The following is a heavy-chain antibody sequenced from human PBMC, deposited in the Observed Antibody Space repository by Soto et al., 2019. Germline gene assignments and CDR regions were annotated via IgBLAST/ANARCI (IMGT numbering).Heavy chain of an antibody. D-gene: IGHD6-19*01. Sequence: EVQLVESGGGLVKPGGSVRLSCAASGFTFSSYSMNWVRQAPGKGLEWVSSISSSSSYIYYADSVKGRFTISRDNAKNSLYLQMNSLRAEDTAVYYCARGPVSSGWYFNWFDPWGQGTLVTVSS. CDR3: ARGPVSSGWYFNWFDP. J-gene: IGHJ5*02. CDR2: ISSSSSYI. V-gene: IGHV3-21*01. CDR1: GFTFSSYS.